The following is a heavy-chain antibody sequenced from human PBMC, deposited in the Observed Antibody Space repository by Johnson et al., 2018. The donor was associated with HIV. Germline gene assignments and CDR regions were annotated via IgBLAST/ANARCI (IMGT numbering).Heavy chain of an antibody. CDR2: IERNSRT. D-gene: IGHD2/OR15-2a*01. J-gene: IGHJ3*02. V-gene: IGHV3-20*04. CDR1: GFTFDDYG. Sequence: VQLVESGGGVVRPGGSLRLSCAASGFTFDDYGMSWVRQAPGTGLEWVSYIERNSRTDYADSVKGRFTVSRDSSKNTLYLQMNSLRAEDTAVYYCARAYIYGAFDIWGQGTMVTVSS. CDR3: ARAYIYGAFDI.